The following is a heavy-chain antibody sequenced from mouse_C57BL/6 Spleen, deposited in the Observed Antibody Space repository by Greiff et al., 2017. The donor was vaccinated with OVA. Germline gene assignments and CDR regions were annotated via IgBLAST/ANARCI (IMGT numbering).Heavy chain of an antibody. J-gene: IGHJ4*01. CDR3: ARRSYDYDGRGAMDY. CDR1: GYTFTSYW. D-gene: IGHD2-4*01. Sequence: QVQLQQPGAELVKPGASVKMSCKASGYTFTSYWITWVKQRPGQGLEWIGDIYPGSGSTNYNEKFKSKATLTVDTSSSTAYMQLSSLTSEDSAVYYCARRSYDYDGRGAMDYWGQGTSVTVSS. V-gene: IGHV1-55*01. CDR2: IYPGSGST.